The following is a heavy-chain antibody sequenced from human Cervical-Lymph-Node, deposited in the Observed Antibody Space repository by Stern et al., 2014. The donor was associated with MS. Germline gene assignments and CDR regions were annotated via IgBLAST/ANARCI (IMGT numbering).Heavy chain of an antibody. V-gene: IGHV1-18*01. CDR3: AVLSVDADFDY. J-gene: IGHJ4*02. Sequence: QVQLVQSGAEVKKPGASVKVSCTASGYTFTDYAISWVRQAPGQGLEWIAWISDYKGDTNFAHEVQGRVSLTTDTATSTAYMELRSLRSDDTAVYYCAVLSVDADFDYWGQGTLVTVSS. CDR2: ISDYKGDT. D-gene: IGHD5-18*01. CDR1: GYTFTDYA.